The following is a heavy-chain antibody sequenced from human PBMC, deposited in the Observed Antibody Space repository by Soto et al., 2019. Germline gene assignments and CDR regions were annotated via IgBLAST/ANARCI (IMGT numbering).Heavy chain of an antibody. CDR1: GFTFSSYW. V-gene: IGHV3-7*03. D-gene: IGHD6-13*01. Sequence: ESGGGLVQPGGSLRLSCAASGFTFSSYWMSWVRQAPGKGLEWVANIKQDGSEKYYVDSVKGRFTISRDNAKNSLYLQMNSLRAEDTAVYYCARDVTGYSSSWTDYWGQGTLVTVSS. J-gene: IGHJ4*02. CDR3: ARDVTGYSSSWTDY. CDR2: IKQDGSEK.